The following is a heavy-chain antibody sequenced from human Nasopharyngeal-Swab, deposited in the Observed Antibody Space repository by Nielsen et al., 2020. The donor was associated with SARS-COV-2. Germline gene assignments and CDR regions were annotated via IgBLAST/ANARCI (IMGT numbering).Heavy chain of an antibody. CDR3: ARDINGYNYRFDY. CDR2: ISYDGSNK. D-gene: IGHD5-24*01. J-gene: IGHJ4*02. Sequence: GESLKISCAASGFTFSSYAMHWVRQAPGKGLEWVAVISYDGSNKYYADSVKGRFTISRDNAKNSLYLQMNSLRAEDTAVYYCARDINGYNYRFDYWGQGTLVTVSS. V-gene: IGHV3-30*04. CDR1: GFTFSSYA.